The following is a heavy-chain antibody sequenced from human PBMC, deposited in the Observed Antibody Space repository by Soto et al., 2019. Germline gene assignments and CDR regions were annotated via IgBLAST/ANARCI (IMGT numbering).Heavy chain of an antibody. CDR1: GVSIDSSSYY. Sequence: SETLSLTCSVSGVSIDSSSYYWGWIRQPPGRGLEWIGDMYYTGSPSYNPSLKSRVTISVDTSKNQIPLKLNSVTAADTAVYYCARRDCGGDCYSWYYWGQGTLVTVSS. CDR3: ARRDCGGDCYSWYY. J-gene: IGHJ4*02. CDR2: MYYTGSP. V-gene: IGHV4-39*01. D-gene: IGHD2-21*02.